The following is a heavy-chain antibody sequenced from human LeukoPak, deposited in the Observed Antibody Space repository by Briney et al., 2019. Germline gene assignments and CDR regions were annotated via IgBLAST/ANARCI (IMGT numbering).Heavy chain of an antibody. V-gene: IGHV2-5*02. J-gene: IGHJ4*02. CDR3: AHRKNYYDSSVFDN. CDR1: GFSLHTRGVG. D-gene: IGHD3-22*01. Sequence: SGPTLVNPTQTLTLTRTFSGFSLHTRGVGVGWIRQPPGRALEWLALINWVDDRCYSPSLKSRLTITKDTSKNQVVLTMTNMDPVDTATYFCAHRKNYYDSSVFDNWGQGTLVTVSS. CDR2: INWVDDR.